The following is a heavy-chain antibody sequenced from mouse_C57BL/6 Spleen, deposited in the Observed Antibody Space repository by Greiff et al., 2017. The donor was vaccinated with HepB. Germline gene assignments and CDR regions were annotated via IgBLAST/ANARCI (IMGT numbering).Heavy chain of an antibody. CDR1: GYTFTSYW. Sequence: QVQLQQPGAELVRPGPSVKLSCKASGYTFTSYWMHWVKQRPGQGLEWIGVIDPSDSYTNYNQKFKGKATLTVDTSSSTAYMQLSSLTSEDSAVYYCARSKAYYSNGYYFDYWGQGTTLTVSS. J-gene: IGHJ2*01. CDR3: ARSKAYYSNGYYFDY. D-gene: IGHD2-5*01. CDR2: IDPSDSYT. V-gene: IGHV1-59*01.